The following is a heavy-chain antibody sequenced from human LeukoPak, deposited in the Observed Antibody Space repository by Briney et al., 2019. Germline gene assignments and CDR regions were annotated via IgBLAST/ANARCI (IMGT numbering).Heavy chain of an antibody. CDR3: ARVYYGSGSLHYYYYYMDV. J-gene: IGHJ6*03. Sequence: GGSPRLSCAASGFSVTNNYMSWVRQAPGKGLEWVSVIYSGGSTYYADSVKGRFTISRDNSKNTLYLQMNSLRAEDTAVYYCARVYYGSGSLHYYYYYMDVWGKGTTVTISS. CDR1: GFSVTNNY. CDR2: IYSGGST. D-gene: IGHD3-10*01. V-gene: IGHV3-53*01.